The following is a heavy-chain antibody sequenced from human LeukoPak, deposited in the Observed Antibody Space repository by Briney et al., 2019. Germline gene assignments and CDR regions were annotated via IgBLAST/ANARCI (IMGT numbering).Heavy chain of an antibody. CDR1: GYTFIGYY. V-gene: IGHV1-2*02. D-gene: IGHD3-16*01. J-gene: IGHJ4*02. CDR2: INPNSGTT. Sequence: ASVKVSCKASGYTFIGYYMHWVRQAPGQGLEWMGCINPNSGTTNHAQKFQGRVTMTRDTSITTAYMELSGLRSDDTAVYYCASLRLIDYWGQGTLVTVSS. CDR3: ASLRLIDY.